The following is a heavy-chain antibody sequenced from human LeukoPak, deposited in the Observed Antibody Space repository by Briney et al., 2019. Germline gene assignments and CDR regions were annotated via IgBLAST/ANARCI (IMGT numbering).Heavy chain of an antibody. D-gene: IGHD6-19*01. J-gene: IGHJ6*03. V-gene: IGHV3-48*03. CDR1: GFTFSSYE. CDR3: AKDATAVPGTVYMDV. Sequence: PGGSLRLSCAASGFTFSSYEMNWVRQAPGKGLEWLSHIDISGNTIHYADSVGGRFAISRDNAKNSVYLQMSSLRDEDTALYYCAKDATAVPGTVYMDVWGKGTTVTVSS. CDR2: IDISGNTI.